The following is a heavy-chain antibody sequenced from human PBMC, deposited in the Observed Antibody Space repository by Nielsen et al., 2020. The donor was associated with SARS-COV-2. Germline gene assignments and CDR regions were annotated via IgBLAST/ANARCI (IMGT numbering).Heavy chain of an antibody. Sequence: ASVKVSCKPSGYIFVTYAMHWVRQAPGHRPEWVGWINVGNGNTKYSEKFQGRVTITRDSSASTIYMELRSLRSEDTAVYYCARDSAGALRYFDWADAFDAWGQGTRIAVSS. J-gene: IGHJ3*01. CDR2: INVGNGNT. D-gene: IGHD3-9*01. CDR1: GYIFVTYA. V-gene: IGHV1-3*01. CDR3: ARDSAGALRYFDWADAFDA.